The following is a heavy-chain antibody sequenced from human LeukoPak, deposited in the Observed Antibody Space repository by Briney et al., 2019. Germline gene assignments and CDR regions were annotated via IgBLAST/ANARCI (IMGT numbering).Heavy chain of an antibody. CDR2: IHSGGST. D-gene: IGHD3-22*01. V-gene: IGHV3-66*01. CDR1: GFTFSSYA. Sequence: GGSLRLSCAASGFTFSSYAMSWVRQAPGKGLEWVSIIHSGGSTYYADSVKGRFTIPRDNSENTLYLQMNSLRVEDTAVYYCATRNYYDSSGYPDAFDIWGQGTMVTVSS. J-gene: IGHJ3*02. CDR3: ATRNYYDSSGYPDAFDI.